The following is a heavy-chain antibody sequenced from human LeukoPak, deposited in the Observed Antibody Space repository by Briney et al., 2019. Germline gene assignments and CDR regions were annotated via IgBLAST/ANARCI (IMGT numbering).Heavy chain of an antibody. V-gene: IGHV3-7*05. Sequence: QPGGSLRLSCADSGLTFSSYEMSWVRQAPGKGLEWVANIKQDGSEKYYVDSVKVRFTISRDNAKNSLYLQMNSLRAEDTAVYYCARYSSSRDYNYGMDVWGQGTTVTVSS. CDR2: IKQDGSEK. J-gene: IGHJ6*02. CDR3: ARYSSSRDYNYGMDV. CDR1: GLTFSSYE. D-gene: IGHD6-6*01.